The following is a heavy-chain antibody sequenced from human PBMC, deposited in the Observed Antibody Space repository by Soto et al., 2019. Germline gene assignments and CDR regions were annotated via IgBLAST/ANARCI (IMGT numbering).Heavy chain of an antibody. D-gene: IGHD1-26*01. CDR3: AHRRPGGVKWEHQFDP. J-gene: IGHJ5*02. CDR1: GLSLSTTGVG. CDR2: IYWDDDK. Sequence: SGPTLVNPTQTLTLTCTFSGLSLSTTGVGVGWIRQPPGKALEWLALIYWDDDKRYSPPLKSRLTITKDTSKNQVVLTMTSMDPVDTATFYCAHRRPGGVKWEHQFDPWGQGTLVTVSS. V-gene: IGHV2-5*02.